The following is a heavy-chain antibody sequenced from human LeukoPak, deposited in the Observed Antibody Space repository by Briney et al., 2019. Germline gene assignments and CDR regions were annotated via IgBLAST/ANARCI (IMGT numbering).Heavy chain of an antibody. V-gene: IGHV4-59*12. D-gene: IGHD3-10*01. CDR3: ARGTYYYGSGFNY. Sequence: SETLSLTCTVSGGSISSYYWSWIRQPPGKGLEWIGYIYYSGSTNYKPSLKSRVTISVDTSKNQFSLKLSSVTAADTAVYYCARGTYYYGSGFNYWGQGTLVTVSS. J-gene: IGHJ4*02. CDR1: GGSISSYY. CDR2: IYYSGST.